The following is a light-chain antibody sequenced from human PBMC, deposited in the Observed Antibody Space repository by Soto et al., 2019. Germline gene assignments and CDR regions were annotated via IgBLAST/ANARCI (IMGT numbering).Light chain of an antibody. Sequence: DIQMTQSPSSLSASVGDKVTITCRASQGISNYLAWYQHKPGKAPKLLIHAASTLQSGVPFRFSGSGSGTDFPLTIISLQPEVVATYYCQEYNSSPLFLAVSGGTKVEIK. CDR1: QGISNY. CDR3: QEYNSSPLFLA. CDR2: AAS. V-gene: IGKV1-27*01. J-gene: IGKJ4*01.